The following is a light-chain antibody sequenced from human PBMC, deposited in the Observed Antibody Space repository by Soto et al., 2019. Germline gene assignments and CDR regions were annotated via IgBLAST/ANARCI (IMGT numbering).Light chain of an antibody. J-gene: IGLJ1*01. CDR1: SSDVGAYNY. CDR2: DVN. V-gene: IGLV2-14*03. Sequence: QSALTQPASVSGSPGQSIAISCTGTSSDVGAYNYVSWYQQHPGKAPKLMIYDVNNRPSGVSNRFSGSKSGNTASLTISELQAEDEADYYCCSYTTSSTYVFGTGTKVTVL. CDR3: CSYTTSSTYV.